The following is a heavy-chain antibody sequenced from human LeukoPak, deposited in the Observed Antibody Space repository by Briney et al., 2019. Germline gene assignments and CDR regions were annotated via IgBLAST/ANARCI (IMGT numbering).Heavy chain of an antibody. Sequence: SETLSLTCAVYGGSLSGYYWSWIRQHPGKGLEWIGYIYYSGSTYYNPSLTSRVTISVDTSKNQFSLKLSSVTAADTAVYYCARAGGLYCSGGSCYLADAFDIWGQGTMVTVSS. CDR2: IYYSGST. D-gene: IGHD2-15*01. J-gene: IGHJ3*02. V-gene: IGHV4-31*11. CDR3: ARAGGLYCSGGSCYLADAFDI. CDR1: GGSLSGYY.